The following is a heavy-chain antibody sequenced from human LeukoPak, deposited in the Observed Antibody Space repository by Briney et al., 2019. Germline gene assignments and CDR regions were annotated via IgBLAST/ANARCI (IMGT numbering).Heavy chain of an antibody. J-gene: IGHJ3*02. CDR1: GYTFTSYG. V-gene: IGHV1-18*01. CDR2: ISAYNGNT. Sequence: ASVKVSCKASGYTFTSYGISWVRQAPGQGLEWMGWISAYNGNTNYAQKLQGRFTMTRDTSISTAYMEVSRLRSDDTAVYYCARAGNSDYDYPLDGFDIWGQGTMVSVSS. D-gene: IGHD5-12*01. CDR3: ARAGNSDYDYPLDGFDI.